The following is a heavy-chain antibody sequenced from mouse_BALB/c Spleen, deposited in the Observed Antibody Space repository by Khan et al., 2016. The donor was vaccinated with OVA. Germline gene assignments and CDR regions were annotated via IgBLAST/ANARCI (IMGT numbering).Heavy chain of an antibody. CDR3: VSDGADERNDGGYTD. CDR2: INPSNGYT. Sequence: QVQLKQSGAELARPGASVKMSCKASGYTFTSYTIHWIKKRPGQGLEWIGYINPSNGYTNYNQKFKDKATLTTDKSSTTAYLQLSSLTSDDSAVYNCVSDGADERNDGGYTDWGQGTLGTVSA. V-gene: IGHV1-4*01. J-gene: IGHJ3*01. CDR1: GYTFTSYT. D-gene: IGHD2-14*01.